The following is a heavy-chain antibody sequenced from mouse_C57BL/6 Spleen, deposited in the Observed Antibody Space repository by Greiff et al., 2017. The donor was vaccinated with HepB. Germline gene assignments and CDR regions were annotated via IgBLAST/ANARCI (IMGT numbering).Heavy chain of an antibody. V-gene: IGHV6-3*01. D-gene: IGHD1-1*01. J-gene: IGHJ2*01. CDR3: TARTTVVWGY. Sequence: EVKVVESGGGLVQPGGSMKLSCVASGFTFSNYWMNWVRQSPEKGLEWVAQIRLKSDNYATHYAESVKGRFTISRDDSKSSVYLQMNNLRAEDTGIYYCTARTTVVWGYWGQGTTLTVSS. CDR1: GFTFSNYW. CDR2: IRLKSDNYAT.